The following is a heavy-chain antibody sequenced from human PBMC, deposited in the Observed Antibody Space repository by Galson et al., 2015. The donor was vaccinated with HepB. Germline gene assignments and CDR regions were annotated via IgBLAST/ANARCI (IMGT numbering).Heavy chain of an antibody. V-gene: IGHV5-51*03. CDR1: GYSFTSYW. CDR3: AGLPYSSSWSYYYYYMDV. Sequence: QSGAEVKKPGESLKISCKGSGYSFTSYWIGWVRQMPGKGLEWMGIIYPGDSDTRYSPSFQGQVTISADKSISTAYLRWSSLKASDTAMYYCAGLPYSSSWSYYYYYMDVWGKGTTVTVSS. J-gene: IGHJ6*03. CDR2: IYPGDSDT. D-gene: IGHD6-13*01.